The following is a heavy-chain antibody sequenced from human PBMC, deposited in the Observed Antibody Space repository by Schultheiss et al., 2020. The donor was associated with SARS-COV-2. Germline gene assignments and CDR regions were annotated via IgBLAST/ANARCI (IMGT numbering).Heavy chain of an antibody. CDR1: GFTFSSYS. Sequence: GGSLRLSCAASGFTFSSYSMNWVRQAPGKGLEWVSSISSSSSYIYYADSVKGRFTISRDNAKNSLYLQMNSLRAEDTAVYYCARGLLLSAPWWFDPWGQGTLVTVSS. CDR3: ARGLLLSAPWWFDP. V-gene: IGHV3-21*04. CDR2: ISSSSSYI. D-gene: IGHD2-8*02. J-gene: IGHJ5*02.